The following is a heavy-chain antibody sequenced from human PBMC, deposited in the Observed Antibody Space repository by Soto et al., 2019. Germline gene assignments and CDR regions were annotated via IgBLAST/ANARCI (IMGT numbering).Heavy chain of an antibody. CDR3: ASREEARPF. CDR2: IHRSRGT. J-gene: IGHJ4*02. Sequence: SETLSLTCAVSGGSINTDSWWTWVRQPPGKGLEWIGEIHRSRGTNYNSSLKSRVTISIDRFTNHFSLRLYSVTAADTAVYYCASREEARPFWGQGTLVTVSS. D-gene: IGHD6-6*01. V-gene: IGHV4-4*02. CDR1: GGSINTDSW.